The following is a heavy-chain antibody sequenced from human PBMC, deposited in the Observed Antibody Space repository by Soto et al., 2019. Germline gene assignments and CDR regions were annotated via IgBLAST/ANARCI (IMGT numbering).Heavy chain of an antibody. CDR1: GYSFTSYW. CDR2: IDPSDSYT. D-gene: IGHD6-19*01. CDR3: ARQEVAVAGKGLYYYYYGMDV. J-gene: IGHJ6*02. Sequence: GESLKISCKGSGYSFTSYWISWMRQMPGKGLEWMGRIDPSDSYTNYSPSFQGHVTISADKSISTAYLQWSSLKASDTAMYYCARQEVAVAGKGLYYYYYGMDVWGQGTTVTVSS. V-gene: IGHV5-10-1*01.